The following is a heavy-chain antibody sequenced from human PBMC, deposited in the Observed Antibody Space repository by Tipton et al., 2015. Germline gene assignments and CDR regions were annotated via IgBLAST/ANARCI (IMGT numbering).Heavy chain of an antibody. D-gene: IGHD2-8*01. CDR1: GFTFSSYW. J-gene: IGHJ4*02. CDR2: IKQDGSEK. Sequence: VQLVQSGGGLVKPGGSLRLSCAASGFTFSSYWMSWVRQAPGKGLEWVANIKQDGSEKYYVDSVKGRFTISRDNAKNSLYLQMDSLRAEDTAVYYCARVRGYCTNGVCLTSTYYFDYWGQGTPVTVSS. V-gene: IGHV3-7*03. CDR3: ARVRGYCTNGVCLTSTYYFDY.